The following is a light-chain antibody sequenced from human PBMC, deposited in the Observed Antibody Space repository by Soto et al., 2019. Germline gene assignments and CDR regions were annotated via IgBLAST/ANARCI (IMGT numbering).Light chain of an antibody. CDR3: FSFTTDWTHV. CDR1: SSDIGAYNY. V-gene: IGLV2-14*01. J-gene: IGLJ1*01. CDR2: EVS. Sequence: QSVLTQPTSLSGSPGQSITISYTGSSSDIGAYNYVSWFQQYPGKAPKLIISEVSNRPSGVSNRFSGFKSGTAASLTISGLQTEDEADYFCFSFTTDWTHVFGTGTKVTVL.